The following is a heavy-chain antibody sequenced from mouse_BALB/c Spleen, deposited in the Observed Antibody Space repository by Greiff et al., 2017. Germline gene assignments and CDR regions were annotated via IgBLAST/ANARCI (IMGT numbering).Heavy chain of an antibody. Sequence: EVQLQQSGAELVRSGASVKLSCTASGFNIKDYYMHWVKQRPEQGLEWIGWIDPENGDTEYAPKFQGKATMTADTSSNTAYLQLSSLTSEDTAVYYCAETGTTYWGQGTLVTVSA. V-gene: IGHV14-4*02. CDR3: AETGTTY. CDR1: GFNIKDYY. CDR2: IDPENGDT. J-gene: IGHJ3*01. D-gene: IGHD4-1*01.